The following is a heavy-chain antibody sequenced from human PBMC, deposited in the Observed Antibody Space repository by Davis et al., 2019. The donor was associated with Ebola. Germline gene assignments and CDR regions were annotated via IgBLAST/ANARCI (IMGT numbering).Heavy chain of an antibody. CDR1: GYTFTSYD. CDR3: ARDYGSGSGMDV. J-gene: IGHJ6*02. Sequence: ASVKVSCKASGYTFTSYDINWVRQATGQGLEWMGWINPNSGGTNYAQKFQGRVTMTRDTSISTAYMELSRLRSDDTAVYYCARDYGSGSGMDVWGQGTTVTVSS. CDR2: INPNSGGT. V-gene: IGHV1-2*02. D-gene: IGHD3-10*01.